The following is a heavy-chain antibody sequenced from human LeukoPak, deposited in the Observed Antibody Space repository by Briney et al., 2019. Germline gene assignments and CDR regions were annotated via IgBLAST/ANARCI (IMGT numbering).Heavy chain of an antibody. V-gene: IGHV4-59*01. D-gene: IGHD3-22*01. CDR2: IYYSGST. J-gene: IGHJ5*02. CDR1: GGSISSYY. Sequence: PSETLSLTCTVSGGSISSYYWSWIRQPPGKGLEWIGYIYYSGSTNYNPSLKSRVTISVDTSKNQFSLKLSSVTAADTAVYYCATMPYYYDSGGYYYWFDPWGQGTLVTVSS. CDR3: ATMPYYYDSGGYYYWFDP.